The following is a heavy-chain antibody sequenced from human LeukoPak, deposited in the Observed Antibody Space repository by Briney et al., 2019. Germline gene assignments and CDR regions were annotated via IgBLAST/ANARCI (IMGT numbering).Heavy chain of an antibody. J-gene: IGHJ4*02. Sequence: SETLSLTCSVSGASISSADHWWAWIRQPPGMGLEWIGSIYHSGSIYYNPSLKSRLPISVETYRNPFSLRLNPLTAAETAVYYCARQIARGLWAFDSWGQGSLVTVTS. CDR1: GASISSADHW. V-gene: IGHV4-39*01. CDR2: IYHSGSI. D-gene: IGHD1-26*01. CDR3: ARQIARGLWAFDS.